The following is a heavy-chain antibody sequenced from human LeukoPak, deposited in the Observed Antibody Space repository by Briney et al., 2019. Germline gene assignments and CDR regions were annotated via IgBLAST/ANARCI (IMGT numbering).Heavy chain of an antibody. CDR3: ARVRGTMVRGVIIYYYYGMDV. CDR2: MNPNSGNT. V-gene: IGHV1-8*01. D-gene: IGHD3-10*01. CDR1: GYTFTSYD. Sequence: ASVKVSCKASGYTFTSYDINWVRQATGQGLEWMGWMNPNSGNTGYAQEFQGRVTMTRNTSISTAYMELSSLRSEDTAVYYCARVRGTMVRGVIIYYYYGMDVWGQGTTVTVSS. J-gene: IGHJ6*02.